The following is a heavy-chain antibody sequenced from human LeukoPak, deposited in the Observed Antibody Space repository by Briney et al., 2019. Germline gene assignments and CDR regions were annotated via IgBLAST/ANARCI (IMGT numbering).Heavy chain of an antibody. D-gene: IGHD1-26*01. J-gene: IGHJ4*02. Sequence: GGSLRLSCAASGFTFSSYAMHWVRQAPGKGLEWVAVISYDGSNKYYADSVKGRFTISRDNSKNTLYLQMNSLRAEDTAVYYCARGGAGRWELLSSYYYFDYWGQGTLVTVSS. V-gene: IGHV3-30*04. CDR3: ARGGAGRWELLSSYYYFDY. CDR1: GFTFSSYA. CDR2: ISYDGSNK.